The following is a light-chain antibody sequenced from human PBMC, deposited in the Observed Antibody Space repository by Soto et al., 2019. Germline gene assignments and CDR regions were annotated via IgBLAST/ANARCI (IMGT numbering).Light chain of an antibody. CDR1: QSVSTN. Sequence: EVVMTQSPDTLSVSPGERATLSCRASQSVSTNLAWYQQKLGQAPRLLIYGASTRATGISARISGSGSGTAFTLTISSLQSEDFAVYYCQQSYTWPRTFGQGTKVDIK. CDR3: QQSYTWPRT. J-gene: IGKJ1*01. CDR2: GAS. V-gene: IGKV3-15*01.